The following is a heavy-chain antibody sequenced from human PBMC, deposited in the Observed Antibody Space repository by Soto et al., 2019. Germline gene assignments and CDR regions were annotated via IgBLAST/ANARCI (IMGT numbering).Heavy chain of an antibody. D-gene: IGHD1-26*01. Sequence: GGSLRLSCAASGFTFSSYGMHWVRQAPGKGLEWVAVIWYDGSNKYYADSVKGRFTISRDNSKNTLYLQMNSLRAEDTAVYYCASSIVGAIFGMDVWGQGTTVTVSS. V-gene: IGHV3-33*01. CDR3: ASSIVGAIFGMDV. CDR2: IWYDGSNK. J-gene: IGHJ6*02. CDR1: GFTFSSYG.